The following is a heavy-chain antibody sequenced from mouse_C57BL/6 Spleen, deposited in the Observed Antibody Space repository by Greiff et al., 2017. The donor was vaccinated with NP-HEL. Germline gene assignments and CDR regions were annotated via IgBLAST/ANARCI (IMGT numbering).Heavy chain of an antibody. CDR2: IDPETGGT. Sequence: VQLQESGAELVRPGASVTLSCKASGYTFTDYEMHWVKQTPVHGLEWIGAIDPETGGTAYNQKFKGKAILTADKSSSTAYMELRSLTSEDSAVYYCTRRDYSNYLAWFAYWGQGTLVTVSA. CDR1: GYTFTDYE. CDR3: TRRDYSNYLAWFAY. D-gene: IGHD2-5*01. J-gene: IGHJ3*01. V-gene: IGHV1-15*01.